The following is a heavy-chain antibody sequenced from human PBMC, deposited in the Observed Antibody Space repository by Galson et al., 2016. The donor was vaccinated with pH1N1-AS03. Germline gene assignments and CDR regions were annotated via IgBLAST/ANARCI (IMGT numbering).Heavy chain of an antibody. Sequence: MHWVRQAPGKGLEWVSGCSFADPACPWNCLWYAESVKGRFTVTRDNSKGTLDLQMNSLRADDTAVYYCARGSGSPHWFDPWGQGTLVTVSS. CDR3: ARGSGSPHWFDP. D-gene: IGHD3-3*01. CDR2: SFADPACPWNCL. J-gene: IGHJ5*02. V-gene: IGHV3-23*05.